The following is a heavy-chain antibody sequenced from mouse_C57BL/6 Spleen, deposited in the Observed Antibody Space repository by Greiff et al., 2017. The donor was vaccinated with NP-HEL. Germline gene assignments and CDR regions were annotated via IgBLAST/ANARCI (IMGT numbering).Heavy chain of an antibody. CDR3: ARLDEGAMDY. J-gene: IGHJ4*01. CDR1: GYTFTSYW. Sequence: VKLQESGAELVKPGASVKLSCKASGYTFTSYWMHWVKQRPGQGLEWIGMIHPNSGSTNYNEKFKSKATLTVDKSSSTAYMQLSSLTSEDSAVYYCARLDEGAMDYWGQGTSVTVSS. V-gene: IGHV1-64*01. CDR2: IHPNSGST.